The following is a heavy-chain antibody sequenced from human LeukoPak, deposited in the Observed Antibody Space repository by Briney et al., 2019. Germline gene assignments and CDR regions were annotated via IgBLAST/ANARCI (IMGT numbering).Heavy chain of an antibody. D-gene: IGHD2-8*01. V-gene: IGHV3-74*01. CDR3: ARDGNAECYRWCHYYYMDV. J-gene: IGHJ6*03. CDR1: GFTFSSYW. Sequence: PGGSLRLSCAATGFTFSSYWMHWVRQAPGKGLEWASRINSDGSSTGYADAVKGRFTISRDNPKNTLSLQMNSLRAEDTAIYYCARDGNAECYRWCHYYYMDVWGKGTTVTVSS. CDR2: INSDGSST.